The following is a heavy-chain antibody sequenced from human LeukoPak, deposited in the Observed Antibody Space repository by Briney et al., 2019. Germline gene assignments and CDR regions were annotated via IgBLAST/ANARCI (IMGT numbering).Heavy chain of an antibody. Sequence: ASVKVSCKVSGYTLTELSMHWVRQAPGQGLEWMGWINPNSGGTNYAQEFQGRVTMTRDTSISTAYMELSRLRSDDTAVYYCARVWFGELGAFDIWGQGTMVTVSS. CDR2: INPNSGGT. V-gene: IGHV1-2*02. D-gene: IGHD3-10*01. CDR3: ARVWFGELGAFDI. CDR1: GYTLTELS. J-gene: IGHJ3*02.